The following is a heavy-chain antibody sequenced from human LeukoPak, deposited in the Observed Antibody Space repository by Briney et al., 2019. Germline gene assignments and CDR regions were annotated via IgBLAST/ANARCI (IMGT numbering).Heavy chain of an antibody. Sequence: SETLSLTCTGSGGSISSYYWSWIRQPAGKGLEWIGRIYTSGITNYNPSLKSRVTMSVDTSKNQFSLKLSSVTAADTAVYYCARLTPYGSGSYRLSYFDLWGRGTLVTVSS. CDR2: IYTSGIT. CDR3: ARLTPYGSGSYRLSYFDL. V-gene: IGHV4-4*07. CDR1: GGSISSYY. D-gene: IGHD3-10*01. J-gene: IGHJ2*01.